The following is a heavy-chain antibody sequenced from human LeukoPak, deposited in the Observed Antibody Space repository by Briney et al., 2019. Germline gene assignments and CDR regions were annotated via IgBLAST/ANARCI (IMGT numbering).Heavy chain of an antibody. V-gene: IGHV3-21*01. CDR2: ISRTSSYI. Sequence: GGSLRLSCAASGFTFTTYTMNWVRQAPGKGLEWVSSISRTSSYIYYTESLKGRFTISRDNAKNSLYLQINSLRAEDTAVYYCVRDGHGDYAFDYRGQGTLVTVSS. D-gene: IGHD4-17*01. CDR3: VRDGHGDYAFDY. J-gene: IGHJ4*02. CDR1: GFTFTTYT.